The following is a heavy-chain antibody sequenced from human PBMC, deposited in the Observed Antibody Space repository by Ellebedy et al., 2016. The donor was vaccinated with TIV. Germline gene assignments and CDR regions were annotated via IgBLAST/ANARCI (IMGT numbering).Heavy chain of an antibody. J-gene: IGHJ4*02. CDR2: IYFSGST. Sequence: SETLSLTCTVSGGSITSGGNYWSWIRQHPGKGLEWIGFIYFSGSTYYNPSLKIRITLSLDTSRNQFSLQLTSVTAADTAVYYCASSRVVEAGVDYFDYWGQGTLVTVSS. D-gene: IGHD2-15*01. CDR3: ASSRVVEAGVDYFDY. CDR1: GGSITSGGNY. V-gene: IGHV4-31*03.